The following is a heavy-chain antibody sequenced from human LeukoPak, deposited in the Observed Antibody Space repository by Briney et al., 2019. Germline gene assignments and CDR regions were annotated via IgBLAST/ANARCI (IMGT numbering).Heavy chain of an antibody. V-gene: IGHV4-30-2*01. Sequence: KTSETLSLTCAVSGGSISSGGYSWSWIRQPPGKGLEWIGYIYHSGSTYYNPSLKSRVTISVDRSKNQFSLKLSSVTAADTAVYYCARGPSGDYSGGYYFDYWGQGTLVTVSS. CDR1: GGSISSGGYS. J-gene: IGHJ4*02. CDR3: ARGPSGDYSGGYYFDY. CDR2: IYHSGST. D-gene: IGHD3-10*01.